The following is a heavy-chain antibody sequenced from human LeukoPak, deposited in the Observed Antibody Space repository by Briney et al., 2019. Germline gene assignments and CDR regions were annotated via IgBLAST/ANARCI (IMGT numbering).Heavy chain of an antibody. CDR1: GITFSSDG. CDR2: INYDGTNK. J-gene: IGHJ4*02. CDR3: TNFDY. Sequence: GGSLRLSRTASGITFSSDGMHWVRQAPGKGLEWVALINYDGTNKYYADSVKGRFTISRDNSKNTLYLQMNSLRDEDTAVYYCTNFDYWGQGTLVAVSS. V-gene: IGHV3-30*02.